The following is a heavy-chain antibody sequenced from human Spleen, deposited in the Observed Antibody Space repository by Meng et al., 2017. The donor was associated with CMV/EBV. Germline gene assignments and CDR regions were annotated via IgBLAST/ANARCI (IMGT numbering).Heavy chain of an antibody. CDR3: ASFDGYNNFDY. J-gene: IGHJ4*02. D-gene: IGHD5-24*01. Sequence: QVQLQQWGAGLLKPSETLSLTCAVYGGSFSGYYWSWIRQPPGKGLEWIGEINHSGSTNYNPSLKSRVTISVDTSKNQFSLKLSSVTAADTAVYYCASFDGYNNFDYWGQGTLVIVSS. V-gene: IGHV4-34*01. CDR2: INHSGST. CDR1: GGSFSGYY.